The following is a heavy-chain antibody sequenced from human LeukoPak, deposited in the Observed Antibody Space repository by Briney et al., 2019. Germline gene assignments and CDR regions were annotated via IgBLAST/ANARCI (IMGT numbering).Heavy chain of an antibody. V-gene: IGHV4-34*01. Sequence: SETLSLTCAVYGGSFSGYYWSWIRQPPGKGLEWIGEINHSGSTNYNPSLKSRVTISVDTSKNQFSLKLRSVTAADTAVYYCAGAQVVPAAIGWFDPWGQGTLVTVSS. CDR3: AGAQVVPAAIGWFDP. CDR1: GGSFSGYY. CDR2: INHSGST. J-gene: IGHJ5*02. D-gene: IGHD2-2*02.